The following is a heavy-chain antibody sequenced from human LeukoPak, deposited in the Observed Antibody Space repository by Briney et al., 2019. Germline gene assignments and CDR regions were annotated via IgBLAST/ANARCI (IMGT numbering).Heavy chain of an antibody. V-gene: IGHV1-2*02. J-gene: IGHJ4*02. CDR2: INPNSGGT. CDR3: ARDLGSFMITFGGAIDY. D-gene: IGHD3-16*01. CDR1: GHTFTGYY. Sequence: ASVKVSCKASGHTFTGYYMHWVRQAPGQGLEWMGWINPNSGGTNYAQKFQGRVTMTRDTSISTAYMGLSRLRSDDTAVYYCARDLGSFMITFGGAIDYWGQGTLVTVSS.